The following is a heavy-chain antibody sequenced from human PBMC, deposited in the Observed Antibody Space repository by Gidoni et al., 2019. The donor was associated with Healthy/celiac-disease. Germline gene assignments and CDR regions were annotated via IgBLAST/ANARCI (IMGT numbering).Heavy chain of an antibody. CDR1: GFTFSSYG. Sequence: QVQLVESGVGVVQPGRSLRLSCAASGFTFSSYGMHWVRQAPGKGLEWVAVISYDGSNKYYADSVKGRFTISRDNSKNTLYLQMNSLRAEDTAVYYCAKSHPGIAVAEAFDYWGQGTLVTVSS. CDR2: ISYDGSNK. CDR3: AKSHPGIAVAEAFDY. J-gene: IGHJ4*02. V-gene: IGHV3-30*18. D-gene: IGHD6-19*01.